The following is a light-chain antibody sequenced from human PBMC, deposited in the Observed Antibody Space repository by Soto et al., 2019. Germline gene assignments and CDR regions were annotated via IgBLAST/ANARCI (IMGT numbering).Light chain of an antibody. CDR1: QSISNS. Sequence: DIQMTQSPSSVSASVGDRFTITCRASQSISNSLAWYQQKPGKAPKLLIYSASSLQSGVPSRFSGSGSGTDFTLTINSLQPEDFATYYCQQANSLPITFGPGTRLEIK. CDR2: SAS. J-gene: IGKJ5*01. CDR3: QQANSLPIT. V-gene: IGKV1D-12*01.